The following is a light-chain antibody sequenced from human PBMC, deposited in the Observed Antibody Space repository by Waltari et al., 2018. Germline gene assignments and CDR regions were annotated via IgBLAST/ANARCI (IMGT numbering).Light chain of an antibody. Sequence: QSALTQPASVSGSPGQSITISCTGSSSDIGNYNYVSWYQQHPGKAPKLIIYDVSNRPTAVSNRFSGSKSGNTASLTISGPQAEDEANYYCGSYTRSRTLVFGGGTKLTVL. J-gene: IGLJ2*01. CDR1: SSDIGNYNY. V-gene: IGLV2-14*03. CDR2: DVS. CDR3: GSYTRSRTLV.